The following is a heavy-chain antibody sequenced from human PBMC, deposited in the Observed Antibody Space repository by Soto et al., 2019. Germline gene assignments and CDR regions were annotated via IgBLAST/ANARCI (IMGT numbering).Heavy chain of an antibody. D-gene: IGHD3-10*01. V-gene: IGHV3-30*18. J-gene: IGHJ3*01. Sequence: QVQLVESGGGVVQPGRSLRLSCAASGFTFSNYGMHWVRQAPGKGLEWVAVISYDGSNKYYADSVKGRFTISRDNSKNTLYMQMNSLRAEDTAVYYCAKVLAHGGRGAVALWGQATMVTVSS. CDR1: GFTFSNYG. CDR2: ISYDGSNK. CDR3: AKVLAHGGRGAVAL.